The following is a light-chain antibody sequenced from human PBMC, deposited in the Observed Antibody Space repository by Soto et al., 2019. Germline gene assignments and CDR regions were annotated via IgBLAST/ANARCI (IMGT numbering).Light chain of an antibody. CDR1: SSDVGGYNY. V-gene: IGLV2-14*03. Sequence: QSALTQPASVSGSPGQSITISCTGTSSDVGGYNYVSWYQHHPGKAPKLMIYDVINRPSGVSNRFSGSKSGNTASLTISGLQAEDEADYYCSSYTTSSTVVFGGGTKVTVL. J-gene: IGLJ2*01. CDR2: DVI. CDR3: SSYTTSSTVV.